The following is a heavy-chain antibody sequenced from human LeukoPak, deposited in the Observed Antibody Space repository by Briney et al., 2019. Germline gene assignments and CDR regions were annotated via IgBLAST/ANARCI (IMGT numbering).Heavy chain of an antibody. Sequence: PGGSLRLSCAASGFTFSSYSMNWVRQAPGKGLEWVSAISGSGGSTYYADSVKGRFTISRDNSKNTLYLQMNSLRAEDTAVYYCAKDRVEYSSSLGGYWGQGTLVTVSS. J-gene: IGHJ4*02. CDR1: GFTFSSYS. CDR3: AKDRVEYSSSLGGY. D-gene: IGHD6-6*01. V-gene: IGHV3-23*01. CDR2: ISGSGGST.